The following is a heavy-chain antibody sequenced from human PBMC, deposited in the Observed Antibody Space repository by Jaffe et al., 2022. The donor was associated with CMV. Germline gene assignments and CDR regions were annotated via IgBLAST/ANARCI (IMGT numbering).Heavy chain of an antibody. D-gene: IGHD5-18*01. CDR3: TRVAAQLWKQPYYYYMDV. J-gene: IGHJ6*03. CDR2: IRSKAYGGTT. CDR1: GFTFGDYA. V-gene: IGHV3-49*04. Sequence: EVQLVESGGGLVQPGRSLRLSCTASGFTFGDYAMSWVRQAPGKGLEWVGFIRSKAYGGTTEYAASVKGRFTISRDDSKSIAYLQMNSLKTEDTAVYYCTRVAAQLWKQPYYYYMDVWGKGTTVTVSS.